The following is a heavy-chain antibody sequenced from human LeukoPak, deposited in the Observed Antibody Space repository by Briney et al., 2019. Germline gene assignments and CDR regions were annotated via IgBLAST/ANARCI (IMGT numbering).Heavy chain of an antibody. CDR1: GYAFTAQY. D-gene: IGHD2-21*01. Sequence: ASVRVSCKASGYAFTAQYMHWVRQAPGQGLEWMGWINPNNGDTKYAQSFLGRVTMTRDTSTTTAYMELRSLRPDDTAVYFCASYPRNIPTPPFDYWGQGTLVTVSS. CDR2: INPNNGDT. CDR3: ASYPRNIPTPPFDY. V-gene: IGHV1-2*02. J-gene: IGHJ4*02.